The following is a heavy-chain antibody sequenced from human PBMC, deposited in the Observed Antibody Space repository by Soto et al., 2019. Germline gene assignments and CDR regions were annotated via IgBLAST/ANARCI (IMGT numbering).Heavy chain of an antibody. D-gene: IGHD1-26*01. CDR1: GGTFSSYA. Sequence: QVQLVQSGAEVKKPGSSVKVSCKASGGTFSSYAISWVRQAPGQGLEWMGGIIPIFGTANYAQKFQGRVTITADESTSTAYMERSSLRSEDTAVYYCARVYSGSYHHLRYFDYGGQGTLVTVSS. CDR3: ARVYSGSYHHLRYFDY. V-gene: IGHV1-69*01. CDR2: IIPIFGTA. J-gene: IGHJ4*02.